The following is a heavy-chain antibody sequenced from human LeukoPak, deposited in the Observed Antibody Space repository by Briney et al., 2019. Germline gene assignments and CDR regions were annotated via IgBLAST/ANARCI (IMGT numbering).Heavy chain of an antibody. D-gene: IGHD3-10*01. CDR2: ISGSGGST. CDR3: AKCYGSGSYYKEG. J-gene: IGHJ4*02. Sequence: RSLRLSCAASGFTFSSYAMSWVRQAPGKGLEWVSSISGSGGSTYYADSVKGRFTISRDNSKNTLYLQMNSLGAEDTAVYYCAKCYGSGSYYKEGWGQGTLVTVSS. V-gene: IGHV3-23*01. CDR1: GFTFSSYA.